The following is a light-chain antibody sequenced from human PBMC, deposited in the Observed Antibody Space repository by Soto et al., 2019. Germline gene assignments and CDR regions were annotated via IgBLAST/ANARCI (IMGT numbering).Light chain of an antibody. J-gene: IGLJ2*01. CDR3: TSWTTSTTMI. CDR2: DVN. V-gene: IGLV2-14*03. CDR1: SSDIGAYNY. Sequence: QSALTQPASVSGSPGQSITISCTGTSSDIGAYNYVSWYQQHPGKAPKLMIYDVNIRPSGVSNRFSGSKSGNTASRTISGLQAEDEADYYCTSWTTSTTMIFGGGTKVTVL.